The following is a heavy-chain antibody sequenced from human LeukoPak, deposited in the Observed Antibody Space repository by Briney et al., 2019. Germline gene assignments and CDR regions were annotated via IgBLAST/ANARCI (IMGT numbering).Heavy chain of an antibody. J-gene: IGHJ4*02. Sequence: PGGSLRLSCAASGFTFSSYSMSWVRQAPGEGLEWVSGILGSGGGTFYADSVKGRFTISRDNSENTLFLQMNSLRAEDTAVYYCAKDETISGVNYFYYWGQGTLVTVSS. CDR2: ILGSGGGT. CDR1: GFTFSSYS. CDR3: AKDETISGVNYFYY. D-gene: IGHD3-3*01. V-gene: IGHV3-23*01.